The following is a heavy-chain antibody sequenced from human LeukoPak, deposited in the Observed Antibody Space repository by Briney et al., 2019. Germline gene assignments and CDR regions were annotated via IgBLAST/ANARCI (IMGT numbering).Heavy chain of an antibody. J-gene: IGHJ4*02. D-gene: IGHD6-13*01. CDR1: GDSVSNNSAA. CDR2: TYYRSKWYN. Sequence: SQTLSLTCAISGDSVSNNSAAWNWIRQSPSGGLEWLGRTYYRSKWYNDYALSVKSRITINPDTSRNLLSLQMNSVTPEDTAVYYCVRDSSRKLDYWGQGTLVTVSS. CDR3: VRDSSRKLDY. V-gene: IGHV6-1*01.